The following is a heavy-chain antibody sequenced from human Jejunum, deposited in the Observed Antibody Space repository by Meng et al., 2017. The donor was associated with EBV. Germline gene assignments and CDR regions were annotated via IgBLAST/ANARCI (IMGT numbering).Heavy chain of an antibody. J-gene: IGHJ4*02. Sequence: QVQLQVSGPGLVKPPGPLSLTCAVSGDSIDSRNWWSWVRQSPERGLEWIGEIYYSGSTNYNPSLKSRVTILVDRSENHFSLHLSSVTAADTAVYYCVRGGDYCLVYWGQGTLVTVSS. D-gene: IGHD2-21*02. CDR3: VRGGDYCLVY. CDR1: GDSIDSRNW. CDR2: IYYSGST. V-gene: IGHV4-4*03.